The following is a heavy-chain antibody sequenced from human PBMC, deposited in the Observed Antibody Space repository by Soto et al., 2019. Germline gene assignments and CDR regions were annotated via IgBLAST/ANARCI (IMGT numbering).Heavy chain of an antibody. CDR2: IFDTGGT. CDR3: ARIKRDYDGVWGSSRLDN. D-gene: IGHD3-16*01. CDR1: GGSISSGGYY. Sequence: QVQLQESGPGLVKPLQTLSLTCTVSGGSISSGGYYWGWVRQRPGQGLDYIGYIFDTGGTYSNPSLKARVTISIDTSKNHFSLNPRSVAAADTAIYYLARIKRDYDGVWGSSRLDNWGQGTLVIVSS. J-gene: IGHJ4*02. V-gene: IGHV4-31*03.